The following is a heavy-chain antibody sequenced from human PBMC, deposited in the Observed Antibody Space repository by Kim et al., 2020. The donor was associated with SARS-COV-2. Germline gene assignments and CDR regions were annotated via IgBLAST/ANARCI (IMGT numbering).Heavy chain of an antibody. CDR3: AREAPGTMVRGSVNSGVDY. V-gene: IGHV4-39*07. Sequence: SETLSLTCTVSGGSISSSSYYWGWIRQPPGKGLEWIGSIYYSGSTYYNPSLKSRVTISVDTSKNQFSLKLSSVTAADTAVYYCAREAPGTMVRGSVNSGVDYWGQGTLVTVSS. CDR1: GGSISSSSYY. D-gene: IGHD3-10*01. CDR2: IYYSGST. J-gene: IGHJ4*02.